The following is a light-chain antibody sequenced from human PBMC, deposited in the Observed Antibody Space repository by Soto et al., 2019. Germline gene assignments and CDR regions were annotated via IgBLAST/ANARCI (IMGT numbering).Light chain of an antibody. CDR3: GSWDSSLSAYV. CDR1: SSNIGGNS. J-gene: IGLJ1*01. V-gene: IGLV1-51*01. Sequence: QSGLTQPPSVSAATGQKVTLSCSGSSSNIGGNSVSWYQQLPGTAPKLLIYDDNKRPSGIPDRFSGSKSGTSATLGITGFQTGDEADYYCGSWDSSLSAYVFXTGSKVTVL. CDR2: DDN.